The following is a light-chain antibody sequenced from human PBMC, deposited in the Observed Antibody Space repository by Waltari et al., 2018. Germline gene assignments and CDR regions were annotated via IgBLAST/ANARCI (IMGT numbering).Light chain of an antibody. CDR3: QQRHNWPLT. CDR1: QSVGVY. CDR2: DTS. V-gene: IGKV3-11*01. Sequence: EIVLTQSPATLSLSPGERATLSCRASQSVGVYLAWYQQKPGQAPRLLIYDTSNRASGTPDRFSGSGSGTDFSLSISSLEPEDFAVYYCQQRHNWPLTFGGGTKVEIK. J-gene: IGKJ4*01.